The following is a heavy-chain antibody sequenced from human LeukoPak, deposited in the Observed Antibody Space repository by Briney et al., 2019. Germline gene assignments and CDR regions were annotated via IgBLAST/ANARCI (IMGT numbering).Heavy chain of an antibody. J-gene: IGHJ4*02. CDR1: GFTFSSYR. CDR3: ARRRRGYSYAYYFDY. CDR2: ISSSSSYI. Sequence: PGGSLRLSCAASGFTFSSYRMNWVRPAPRKGLEWVSSISSSSSYIYYADSVKGRFTISRDNAKNSLYLQMNSLRAEDTAVYYCARRRRGYSYAYYFDYWGQGTLVTVSS. V-gene: IGHV3-21*01. D-gene: IGHD5-18*01.